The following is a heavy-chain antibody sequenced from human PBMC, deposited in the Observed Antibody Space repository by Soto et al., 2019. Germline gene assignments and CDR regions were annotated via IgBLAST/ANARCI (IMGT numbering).Heavy chain of an antibody. CDR1: GCTFSSYA. V-gene: IGHV1-69*01. Sequence: QVQLVQSGAEVKKPGSSVKVSCKASGCTFSSYAISWVRQAPGQGLEWMGGIIPIFGTANYAQKFQGRVTITADESTSTAYMELSSLRSEDTAVYYCARGEKNYYDSSGYYDFDYWGQGTLVTVSS. CDR3: ARGEKNYYDSSGYYDFDY. J-gene: IGHJ4*02. CDR2: IIPIFGTA. D-gene: IGHD3-22*01.